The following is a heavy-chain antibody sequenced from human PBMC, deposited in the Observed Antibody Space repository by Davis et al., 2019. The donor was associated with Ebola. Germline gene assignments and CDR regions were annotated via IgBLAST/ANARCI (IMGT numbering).Heavy chain of an antibody. CDR3: ATSERRGYYSGMDV. D-gene: IGHD3-10*01. V-gene: IGHV5-51*01. J-gene: IGHJ6*02. CDR1: GYSFTSFW. CDR2: ILPGDSDT. Sequence: GESLKISCKASGYSFTSFWIGWVRQPPGQGLEWMGAILPGDSDTRYSPSFQGQVTISADKSTAYLQWSSLKASDTAMYYCATSERRGYYSGMDVWGQGTTVTVSS.